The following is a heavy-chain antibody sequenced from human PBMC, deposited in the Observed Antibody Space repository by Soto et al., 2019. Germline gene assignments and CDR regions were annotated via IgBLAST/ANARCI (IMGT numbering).Heavy chain of an antibody. CDR3: ARVTGAAVPSTYYYYGMDV. CDR2: INAGNGNT. D-gene: IGHD6-13*01. J-gene: IGHJ6*02. CDR1: GYTFTSYA. V-gene: IGHV1-3*01. Sequence: ASVKVSCKASGYTFTSYAMHWVRQAPGQRLERMGWINAGNGNTKYSQKFQGRVTITRDTSASTAYMELSSLRSEDTAVYYCARVTGAAVPSTYYYYGMDVWGQGTTVTVSS.